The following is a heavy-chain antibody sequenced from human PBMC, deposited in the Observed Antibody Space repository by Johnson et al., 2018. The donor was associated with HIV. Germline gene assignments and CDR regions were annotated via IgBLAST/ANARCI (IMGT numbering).Heavy chain of an antibody. V-gene: IGHV3-30*03. CDR2: ISYDGSNK. Sequence: QVQLVESGGGVVQPGGSLRLSCAASGFEFSNYGMHWVRQDPGKGLEWVAVISYDGSNKYYADSVKGRFTISRDNSKNTLYLQMNSLRAEDTAVYYCARGFEQLDDAFDICGQGTMVTVSS. J-gene: IGHJ3*02. CDR3: ARGFEQLDDAFDI. CDR1: GFEFSNYG. D-gene: IGHD1-1*01.